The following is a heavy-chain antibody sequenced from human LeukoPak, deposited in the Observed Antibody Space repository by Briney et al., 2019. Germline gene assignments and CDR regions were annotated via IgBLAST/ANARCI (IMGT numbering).Heavy chain of an antibody. Sequence: GGSLRLSCAASGFTFSSYWMHWVRQAPGKGLVWVSRINSDGSGTSYADSVKGRFTISRDNAKNTLYLQMNSLRAEDTAVYYCARGGRYSYGPFDYWGQGTLVTVSS. CDR2: INSDGSGT. CDR3: ARGGRYSYGPFDY. D-gene: IGHD5-18*01. J-gene: IGHJ4*02. CDR1: GFTFSSYW. V-gene: IGHV3-74*01.